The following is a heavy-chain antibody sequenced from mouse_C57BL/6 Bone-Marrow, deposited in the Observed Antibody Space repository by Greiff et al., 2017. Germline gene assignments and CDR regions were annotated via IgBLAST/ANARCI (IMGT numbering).Heavy chain of an antibody. CDR3: ATTVVATDFDY. J-gene: IGHJ2*01. D-gene: IGHD1-1*01. CDR1: GYSITSGYY. CDR2: ISYDGSN. Sequence: EESGPGLVKPSQSLSLTCSVTGYSITSGYYWNWIRQFPGNKLEWMGYISYDGSNNYNPSLKNRISITRDTSKNQFFLKLNSVTTEDTATYYCATTVVATDFDYWGQGTTLTVSS. V-gene: IGHV3-6*01.